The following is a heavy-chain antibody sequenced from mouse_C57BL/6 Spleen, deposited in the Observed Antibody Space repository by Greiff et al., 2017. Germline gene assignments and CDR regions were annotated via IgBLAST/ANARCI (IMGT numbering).Heavy chain of an antibody. CDR3: ARPYYYGSSSAWFAY. D-gene: IGHD1-1*01. V-gene: IGHV1-26*01. J-gene: IGHJ3*01. CDR2: INPNNGGT. Sequence: EVQLQQSGPELVKPGASVKISCKASGYTFTDYYMNWVKQSHGKSLEWIGDINPNNGGTSYNQKFKGKATLTVDKSSSTAYMELRSLTSEDSAVYYCARPYYYGSSSAWFAYWGQGTLVTVSA. CDR1: GYTFTDYY.